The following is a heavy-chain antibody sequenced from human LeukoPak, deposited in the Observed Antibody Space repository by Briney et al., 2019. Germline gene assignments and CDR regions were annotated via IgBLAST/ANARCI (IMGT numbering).Heavy chain of an antibody. CDR1: GFTFSSYW. J-gene: IGHJ5*02. CDR3: ARGPIVVVTSPKFDP. Sequence: GGSLRLSCAASGFTFSSYWMSWVRQAPGKGLEWVANIKQDGSEKYYVDSVKGRFTISRDNSKNTLYLQMNSLRAEDTAVYYCARGPIVVVTSPKFDPWGQGTLVTVSS. V-gene: IGHV3-7*01. D-gene: IGHD2-21*02. CDR2: IKQDGSEK.